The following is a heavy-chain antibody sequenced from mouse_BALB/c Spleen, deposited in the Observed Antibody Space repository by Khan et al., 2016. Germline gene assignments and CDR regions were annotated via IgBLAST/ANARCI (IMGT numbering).Heavy chain of an antibody. CDR2: IDPANGNT. J-gene: IGHJ4*01. CDR3: ARLDY. Sequence: VQLQQPGAELVKPGASVKLSCTASGFNIKDTYMHWVKQRPEKGLEWSGRIDPANGNTKNEAKFQGKDTITADTASNTAYLQRSSLNTEDTAVYYCARLDYWGQGTSVTVSS. V-gene: IGHV14-3*02. CDR1: GFNIKDTY.